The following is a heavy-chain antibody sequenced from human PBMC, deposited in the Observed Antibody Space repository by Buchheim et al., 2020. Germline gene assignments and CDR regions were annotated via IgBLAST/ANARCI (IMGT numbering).Heavy chain of an antibody. Sequence: EVQLVDSGGDLVQPGGSLRLSCEASGFTFSDYWMSWVRQAPGKGPEWVASIKQEGSERHYVDSVKGRFTTSRDNGRKSRFLQMNSLRGEDTAVYYCARGRRHFDYWGQGTL. J-gene: IGHJ4*02. CDR3: ARGRRHFDY. CDR1: GFTFSDYW. V-gene: IGHV3-7*04. CDR2: IKQEGSER.